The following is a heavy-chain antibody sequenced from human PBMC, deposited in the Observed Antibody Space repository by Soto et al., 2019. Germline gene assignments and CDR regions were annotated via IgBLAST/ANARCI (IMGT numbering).Heavy chain of an antibody. Sequence: SETLSLTCAVSGGSITGSDYSWGWVRQPPGKGLEWIGTFYYSGSTYYNPSLKSRVTISLDTARNQHSLNVSSVTASVTSVYYCVIHSTPWDNNWFHPWGQGIRVTVSS. CDR2: FYYSGST. J-gene: IGHJ5*02. CDR3: VIHSTPWDNNWFHP. CDR1: GGSITGSDYS. V-gene: IGHV4-39*01. D-gene: IGHD1-26*01.